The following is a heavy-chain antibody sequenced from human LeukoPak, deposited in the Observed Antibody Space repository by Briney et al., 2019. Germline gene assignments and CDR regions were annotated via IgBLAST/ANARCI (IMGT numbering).Heavy chain of an antibody. D-gene: IGHD2-15*01. CDR1: GGSISSGGYS. Sequence: SQTLSLTCAVSGGSISSGGYSWSWIRQPPGKGLEWIGYIYHSGSTYYNPSLKSRVTISVDRSKNQFSLKLSSVTAADTAVYYCATHIGYDNSWRNFQHWGQGTLVTVSS. V-gene: IGHV4-30-2*01. CDR3: ATHIGYDNSWRNFQH. CDR2: IYHSGST. J-gene: IGHJ1*01.